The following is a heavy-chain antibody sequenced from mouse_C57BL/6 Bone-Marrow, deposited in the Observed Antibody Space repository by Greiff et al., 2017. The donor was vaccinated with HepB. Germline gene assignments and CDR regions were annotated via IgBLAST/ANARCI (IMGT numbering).Heavy chain of an antibody. CDR1: GFSLTSYG. Sequence: VKLMESGPGLVAPSQSLSITCTVSGFSLTSYGVHWVRQPPGKGLEWLVVIWSDGSTTYNSALKSRLSISKDNSKSHVYLKMNSLQTDDTAMYYGARRAAQSAWFAYWGQGTLVTVSA. D-gene: IGHD3-2*02. CDR2: IWSDGST. V-gene: IGHV2-6*03. CDR3: ARRAAQSAWFAY. J-gene: IGHJ3*01.